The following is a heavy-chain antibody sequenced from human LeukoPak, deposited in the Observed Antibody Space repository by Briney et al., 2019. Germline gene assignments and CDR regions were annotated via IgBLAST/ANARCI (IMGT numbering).Heavy chain of an antibody. D-gene: IGHD3-22*01. J-gene: IGHJ1*01. CDR2: ISGSGDST. V-gene: IGHV3-23*01. Sequence: GGSLRLSCAASGFNFANHAMSWVRQAPGKGLEWVSAISGSGDSTYYADSVKGRFTISRDNSKNTLYLQMSSLRADDTAMYYCAKGPMIAQYFHHWGQGTLVTVSS. CDR3: AKGPMIAQYFHH. CDR1: GFNFANHA.